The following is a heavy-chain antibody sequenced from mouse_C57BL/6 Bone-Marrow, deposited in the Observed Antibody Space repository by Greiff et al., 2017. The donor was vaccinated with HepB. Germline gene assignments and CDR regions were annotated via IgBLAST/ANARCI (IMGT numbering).Heavy chain of an antibody. CDR3: ARDMVTGAYYAMDY. CDR2: ISDGGSYT. D-gene: IGHD2-2*01. CDR1: GFTFSSYA. Sequence: EVKVVESGGGLVKPGGSLKLSCAASGFTFSSYAMSWVRQTPEKRLEWVATISDGGSYTYYPDNVKGRFTISRDNAKNNLYLQMSHLKSEDTAMYYCARDMVTGAYYAMDYWGQGTSVTVSS. V-gene: IGHV5-4*01. J-gene: IGHJ4*01.